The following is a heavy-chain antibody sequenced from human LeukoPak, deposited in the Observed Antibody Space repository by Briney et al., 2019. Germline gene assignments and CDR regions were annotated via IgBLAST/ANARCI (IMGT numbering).Heavy chain of an antibody. J-gene: IGHJ3*02. CDR3: AKGRGAFDI. CDR2: ISNDGSNK. CDR1: GFTFSSYG. V-gene: IGHV3-30*18. Sequence: GRSLRLSCVASGFTFSSYGMHWVRQAPGKGLEWVAVISNDGSNKYYADSVKGRFTISRDNSKNTLYLQMNSLRAEDTAVYYCAKGRGAFDIWGQGTMVTVSS. D-gene: IGHD3-10*01.